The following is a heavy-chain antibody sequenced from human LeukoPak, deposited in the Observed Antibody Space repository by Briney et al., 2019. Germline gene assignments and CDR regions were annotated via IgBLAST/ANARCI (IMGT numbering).Heavy chain of an antibody. Sequence: GGSLRLSCVASGFTLSSYWMHWVRQAPGKGLVWVSRINSGGSSTNYADSVKGRFTISRDNAKNTLYLQMNSLRAEDTAVYYCARAISYTNYGLDVWGQGTTVTVSS. CDR1: GFTLSSYW. CDR2: INSGGSST. J-gene: IGHJ6*02. D-gene: IGHD4-11*01. V-gene: IGHV3-74*01. CDR3: ARAISYTNYGLDV.